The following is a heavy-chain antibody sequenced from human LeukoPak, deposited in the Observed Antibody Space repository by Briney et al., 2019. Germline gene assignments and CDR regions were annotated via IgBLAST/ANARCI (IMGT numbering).Heavy chain of an antibody. D-gene: IGHD6-13*01. V-gene: IGHV3-23*01. CDR2: ISDSGGRT. CDR1: GFTFSNYA. CDR3: AKGTLRGSSNWYHHGMDV. Sequence: GGSLRLSCVASGFTFSNYAMSWDRQAPGKGLEWVSGISDSGGRTYNADSVKGRFTISRDNSKNTLYLQMNSLRVEDTAVYYCAKGTLRGSSNWYHHGMDVWGQGTTVTVFS. J-gene: IGHJ6*02.